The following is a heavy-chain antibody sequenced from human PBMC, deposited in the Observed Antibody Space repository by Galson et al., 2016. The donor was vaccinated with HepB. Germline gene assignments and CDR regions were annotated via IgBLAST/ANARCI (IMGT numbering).Heavy chain of an antibody. V-gene: IGHV3-30*03. D-gene: IGHD3-10*01. Sequence: SLRLSCAVSGFFTFSSYGMHWVRQAPGKGLEWVALISYDGSDKYYADYVKGRFTISRDNSKNTLYLQMNSLRAEDTAVYYCDPGSIGAPFDYWGQGTLVTVSS. CDR3: DPGSIGAPFDY. CDR1: GFFTFSSYG. J-gene: IGHJ4*02. CDR2: ISYDGSDK.